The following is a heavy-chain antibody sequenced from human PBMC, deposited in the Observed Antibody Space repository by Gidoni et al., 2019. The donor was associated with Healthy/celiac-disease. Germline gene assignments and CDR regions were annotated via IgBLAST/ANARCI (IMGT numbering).Heavy chain of an antibody. CDR2: ISYDGSNK. Sequence: QVQLVESGGGVVQPGRSLRLSCAASGFTFSSYAMHWVRQARGKGLEWVAVISYDGSNKYYADSVKGRVTISRDNSKNTLYLQMNSLRAEDTAVYYCARDSLLYNWNDEYYYYGMDVWGQGTTVTVSS. CDR3: ARDSLLYNWNDEYYYYGMDV. CDR1: GFTFSSYA. V-gene: IGHV3-30-3*01. J-gene: IGHJ6*02. D-gene: IGHD1-20*01.